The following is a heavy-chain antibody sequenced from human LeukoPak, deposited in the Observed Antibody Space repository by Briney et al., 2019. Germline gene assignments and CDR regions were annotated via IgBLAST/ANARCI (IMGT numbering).Heavy chain of an antibody. D-gene: IGHD3-22*01. CDR1: GFAFSVYS. Sequence: GGSMRLSCAASGFAFSVYSMHWVRQAPGKGLEWVAVISHDGTNKYYADSVQDRFTISRDNSKNTLYLQMNSLSVEDTAVYYCARRDSSGYYYVLWGQGTLVTVSS. CDR3: ARRDSSGYYYVL. V-gene: IGHV3-30-3*01. J-gene: IGHJ4*02. CDR2: ISHDGTNK.